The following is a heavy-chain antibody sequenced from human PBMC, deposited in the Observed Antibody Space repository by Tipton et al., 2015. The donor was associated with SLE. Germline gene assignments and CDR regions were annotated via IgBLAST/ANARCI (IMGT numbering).Heavy chain of an antibody. D-gene: IGHD1-26*01. J-gene: IGHJ6*02. Sequence: TLSLTCTVSGGSISSYYWSWIRQPPGKGLEWIGYIYYSGSTNYNPSLKSRVIISVDTSKNQFSLKLSSVTAADTAVYYCARHVDGGSYFLSGMDVWGQGTTVTVSS. CDR3: ARHVDGGSYFLSGMDV. V-gene: IGHV4-59*08. CDR1: GGSISSYY. CDR2: IYYSGST.